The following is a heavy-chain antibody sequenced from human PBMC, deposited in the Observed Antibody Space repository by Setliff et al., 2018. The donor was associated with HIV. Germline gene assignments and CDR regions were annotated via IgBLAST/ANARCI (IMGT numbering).Heavy chain of an antibody. J-gene: IGHJ6*02. CDR2: IFHSGST. CDR3: ARIPQLLDYAMDV. D-gene: IGHD2-2*01. V-gene: IGHV4-30-2*01. CDR1: GGSISSGGYS. Sequence: PSETLSLTCAVSGGSISSGGYSWSWIRQPPGKGLEWIGYIFHSGSTYYNPSLMSRVTISVDRSKNQFSLNVTSVTAADTAVYYCARIPQLLDYAMDVWGQGTTVTVSS.